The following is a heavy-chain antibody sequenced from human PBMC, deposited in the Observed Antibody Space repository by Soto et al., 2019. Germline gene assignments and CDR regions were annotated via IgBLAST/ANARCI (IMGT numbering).Heavy chain of an antibody. V-gene: IGHV3-23*01. CDR2: ISGSGGST. Sequence: EVQLLESGGGLVQPGGSLRLSCAASGFTFSSYAMSWVRQAPGKGLEWVSAISGSGGSTYYADSVKGRFTLSRDNSKNTLYLQMNSLRAEDMAVYYCAKGGDFWSGHMFDYWGQGTLVTVSS. CDR1: GFTFSSYA. J-gene: IGHJ4*02. CDR3: AKGGDFWSGHMFDY. D-gene: IGHD3-3*01.